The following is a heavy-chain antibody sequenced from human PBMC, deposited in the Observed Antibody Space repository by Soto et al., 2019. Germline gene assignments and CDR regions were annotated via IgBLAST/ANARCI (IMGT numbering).Heavy chain of an antibody. CDR2: ISFDGRDI. D-gene: IGHD3-10*01. V-gene: IGHV3-30*18. CDR1: GFTFRDFD. J-gene: IGHJ4*02. Sequence: GGSLRLSCEASGFTFRDFDIYWVRQAAGEGLEWVAAISFDGRDISYRESVKGRFTISRDKFKNTVYLQMNSLRPEDTAVYYCAKESLDYFDSGRFYAPAFDHWGQGTLVTVSS. CDR3: AKESLDYFDSGRFYAPAFDH.